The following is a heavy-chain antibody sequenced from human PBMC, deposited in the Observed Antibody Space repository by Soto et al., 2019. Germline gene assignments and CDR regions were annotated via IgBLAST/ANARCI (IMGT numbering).Heavy chain of an antibody. Sequence: QLQLQESGPGLVKPSETLSLPCTVSGYSISRSHYYWGWIRQHPVKGLEWIGSIYYSGSTYYNPSLKRRVAIFVDTSSNQFSLKLSYLTAADTAVYYCARRIATAASWFDPWGQGTLVTVSS. D-gene: IGHD6-25*01. CDR1: GYSISRSHYY. J-gene: IGHJ5*02. CDR3: ARRIATAASWFDP. V-gene: IGHV4-39*01. CDR2: IYYSGST.